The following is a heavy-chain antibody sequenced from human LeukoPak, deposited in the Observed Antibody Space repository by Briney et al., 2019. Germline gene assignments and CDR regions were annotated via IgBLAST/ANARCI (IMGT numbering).Heavy chain of an antibody. CDR3: AKSQSSGYYYWDY. J-gene: IGHJ4*02. D-gene: IGHD3-22*01. Sequence: GGSLRLSCAASGFTFSSKAMSWVRQAPGKGLEWVSRIGGSGGGADYADSVKGRFTTSRDNSKNTLYLQMNSLRAEDTAEYYCAKSQSSGYYYWDYWGQGTLVTVSS. V-gene: IGHV3-23*01. CDR1: GFTFSSKA. CDR2: IGGSGGGA.